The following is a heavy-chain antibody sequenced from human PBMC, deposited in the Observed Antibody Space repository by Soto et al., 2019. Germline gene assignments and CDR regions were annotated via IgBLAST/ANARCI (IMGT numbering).Heavy chain of an antibody. V-gene: IGHV4-4*02. CDR2: IYHNGRA. D-gene: IGHD2-8*02. Sequence: SETLSLTCDVSGASIKSDAWWTWVRQSPEKGLEWIGEIYHNGRAFDNPSLRGRVTISIDRSNNQFSLNLTSVTAADTAVYYCETEHSVLVAKGFDLWGPGTLVTVSS. J-gene: IGHJ4*02. CDR1: GASIKSDAW. CDR3: ETEHSVLVAKGFDL.